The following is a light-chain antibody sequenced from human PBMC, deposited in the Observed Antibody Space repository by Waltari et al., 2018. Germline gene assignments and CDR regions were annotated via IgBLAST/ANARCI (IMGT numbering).Light chain of an antibody. CDR3: QQRSNWLGT. Sequence: EIVLTQSPATLSMSPGDRVTLSCRASQSVSSYLAWYQQKPGQAPRPLIYDASNRATGVPDRFSGSGSGTDFTLTISSLEPEDFAVYYCQQRSNWLGTFGPGTKVEIE. CDR1: QSVSSY. J-gene: IGKJ3*01. V-gene: IGKV3-11*01. CDR2: DAS.